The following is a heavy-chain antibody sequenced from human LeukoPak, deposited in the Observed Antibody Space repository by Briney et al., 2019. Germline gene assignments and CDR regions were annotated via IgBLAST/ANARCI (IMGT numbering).Heavy chain of an antibody. CDR3: ARQASAAIVVYDAFDI. Sequence: PSETLSLTCTVSGGSISGYYWSWIRQPPGKGLEWIGYIYTSGSTNYNPSLKSRVTISVDTSKNQFSLKLSSVTAADTAVYYCARQASAAIVVYDAFDIWGQGTMVTVSS. CDR1: GGSISGYY. J-gene: IGHJ3*02. D-gene: IGHD2-2*01. CDR2: IYTSGST. V-gene: IGHV4-4*09.